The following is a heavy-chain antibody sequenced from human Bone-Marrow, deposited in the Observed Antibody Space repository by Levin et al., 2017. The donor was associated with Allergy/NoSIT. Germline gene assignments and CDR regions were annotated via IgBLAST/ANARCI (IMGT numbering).Heavy chain of an antibody. J-gene: IGHJ2*01. CDR2: IKQDGSEK. V-gene: IGHV3-7*01. D-gene: IGHD3-9*01. CDR1: GFTFSSYW. Sequence: HGESLKISCAASGFTFSSYWMSWVRQAPGKGLEWVANIKQDGSEKYYVDSVKGRFTISRDNAKNSLYLQMNSLRAEDTAVYYCARSSYYDILTGYLGHFDLWGRGTLVTVSS. CDR3: ARSSYYDILTGYLGHFDL.